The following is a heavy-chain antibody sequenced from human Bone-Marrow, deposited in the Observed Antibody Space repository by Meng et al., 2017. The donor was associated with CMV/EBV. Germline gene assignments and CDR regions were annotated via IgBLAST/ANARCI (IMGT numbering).Heavy chain of an antibody. J-gene: IGHJ1*01. CDR1: TFSGFN. CDR3: TRDIGYYYGTSGYLIYFQL. Sequence: TFSGFNMNWVRQAPGKGLEWVSSISSGSENIYYADSVKGRFTISRDNANSSLFLQMNSLTPEDTAVYYCTRDIGYYYGTSGYLIYFQLWGQGTLVTVSS. CDR2: ISSGSENI. V-gene: IGHV3-21*01. D-gene: IGHD3-22*01.